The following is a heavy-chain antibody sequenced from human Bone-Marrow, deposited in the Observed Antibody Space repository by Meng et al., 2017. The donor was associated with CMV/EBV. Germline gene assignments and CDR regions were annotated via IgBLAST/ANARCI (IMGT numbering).Heavy chain of an antibody. D-gene: IGHD3-3*01. CDR2: IYYSGST. CDR3: ASFAYYGYGMDV. V-gene: IGHV4-61*01. CDR1: GGSVSSGSYY. Sequence: SETLSLTCTVSGGSVSSGSYYWSWIRQPPGKGLEWIGYIYYSGSTNYNPSLKSRVTISVDTSKNQFSLKLSSVTAADTAVYYCASFAYYGYGMDVWGQGTTVTVSS. J-gene: IGHJ6*02.